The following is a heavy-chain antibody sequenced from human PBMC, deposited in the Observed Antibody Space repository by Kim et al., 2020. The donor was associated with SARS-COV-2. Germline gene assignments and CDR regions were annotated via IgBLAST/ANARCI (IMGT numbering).Heavy chain of an antibody. CDR3: ARDKWELRI. Sequence: STNATPSSKSRVPISVDTSKNQFSLRLGSVTAADAAVYYCARDKWELRIWGQGTLVTVSS. V-gene: IGHV4-34*01. CDR2: ST. D-gene: IGHD1-26*01. J-gene: IGHJ4*02.